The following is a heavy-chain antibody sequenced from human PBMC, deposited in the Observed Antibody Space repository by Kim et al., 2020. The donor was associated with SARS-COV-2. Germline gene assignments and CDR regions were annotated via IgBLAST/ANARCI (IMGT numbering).Heavy chain of an antibody. CDR3: ARERWLQPNRPFDY. D-gene: IGHD5-12*01. Sequence: SETLSLTCAVYGGSFSGYYWSWIRQPPGKGLEWIGEINHSGSTNYNPSLKSRVTISVDTSKNQFSLKLSSVTAADTAVYYCARERWLQPNRPFDYWGQGTLVTVSS. J-gene: IGHJ4*02. CDR1: GGSFSGYY. V-gene: IGHV4-34*01. CDR2: INHSGST.